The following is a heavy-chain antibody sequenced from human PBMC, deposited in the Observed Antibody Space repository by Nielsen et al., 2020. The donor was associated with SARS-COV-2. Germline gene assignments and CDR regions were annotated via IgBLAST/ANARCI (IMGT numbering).Heavy chain of an antibody. CDR3: ARVPSYHSSGWYVEYFDY. J-gene: IGHJ4*02. CDR2: ISSSSSYT. Sequence: GESLKISCAASGFTFSDYYMSWIRQAPGKGLEWVSYISSSSSYTNYADSVKGRFTISRDNAKNSLYLQMNSLRAEDTAVYYCARVPSYHSSGWYVEYFDYWGQGTLVTVSS. V-gene: IGHV3-11*05. CDR1: GFTFSDYY. D-gene: IGHD6-19*01.